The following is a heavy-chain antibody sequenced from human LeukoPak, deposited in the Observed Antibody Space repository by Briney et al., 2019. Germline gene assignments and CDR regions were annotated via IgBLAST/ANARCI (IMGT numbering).Heavy chain of an antibody. CDR2: ISSSSYI. V-gene: IGHV3-21*04. CDR1: GFTFSSYS. D-gene: IGHD3-10*01. CDR3: AKWQGGSGRSYDY. Sequence: PGGSLRLSCAASGFTFSSYSMNWVRQAPGKGLEWVSSISSSSYIYYADSVKGRFTISRDNAKNSLYLQMNSLRAEDTAVYYCAKWQGGSGRSYDYWGQGTLVTVSS. J-gene: IGHJ4*02.